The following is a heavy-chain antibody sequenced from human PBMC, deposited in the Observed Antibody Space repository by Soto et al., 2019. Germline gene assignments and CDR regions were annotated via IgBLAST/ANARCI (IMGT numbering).Heavy chain of an antibody. V-gene: IGHV1-8*01. Sequence: VQLVQSGDEVKKPGASVQVSCKTSGYTFTNYNINWVRQATGQGLEWMGWMNPNRGNTGCAQKFQGRVTMTRNTSITRADRELRRLRSGDTAVYYCARAEPYCTASPVDYGGQGTLVTVSS. D-gene: IGHD2-21*01. J-gene: IGHJ4*02. CDR3: ARAEPYCTASPVDY. CDR2: MNPNRGNT. CDR1: GYTFTNYN.